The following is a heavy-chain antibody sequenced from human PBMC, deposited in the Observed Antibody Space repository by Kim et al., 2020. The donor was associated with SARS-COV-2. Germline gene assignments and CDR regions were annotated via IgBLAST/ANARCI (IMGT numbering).Heavy chain of an antibody. CDR1: GFTFGDYA. D-gene: IGHD6-6*01. CDR2: ISWNSGSI. V-gene: IGHV3-9*01. CDR3: AKDMRYSSSYYFDY. Sequence: GGSLRLSCAASGFTFGDYAMHWVRQAPGKGLEWVSGISWNSGSIGYADSVKGRFTISRDNAKNSLYLQMNSLRAEDTALYYCAKDMRYSSSYYFDYWGQGTLVTVSS. J-gene: IGHJ4*02.